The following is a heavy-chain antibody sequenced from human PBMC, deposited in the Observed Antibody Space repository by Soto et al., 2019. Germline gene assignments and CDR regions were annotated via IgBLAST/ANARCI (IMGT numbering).Heavy chain of an antibody. V-gene: IGHV3-7*01. J-gene: IGHJ3*01. CDR1: GFTFSNHY. Sequence: EVQLVESGGGLVQPGGSLRLSCEASGFTFSNHYMSWVRQAPGKGLEWVDNIRQDGSWKFYVDSVKGRFTISRDNAKNSGHRNMDSMRAEDTAVYYCTRGAKILQPGASADASDVWGQGTMVTVSS. CDR3: TRGAKILQPGASADASDV. CDR2: IRQDGSWK. D-gene: IGHD2-2*01.